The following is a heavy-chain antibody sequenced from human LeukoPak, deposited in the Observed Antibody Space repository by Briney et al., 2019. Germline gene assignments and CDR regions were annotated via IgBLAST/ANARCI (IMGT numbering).Heavy chain of an antibody. V-gene: IGHV3-21*04. Sequence: GGSLRLSCAASAFSFGNYNMNWVRQAPGKGLEWVSSITSSGSYIYYADSVKGRFTISRDNAKNSLYLQMNSLRAEDTAVYYCARGFWRYYYYYMDVWGKGTTVTISS. D-gene: IGHD3-3*01. CDR3: ARGFWRYYYYYMDV. J-gene: IGHJ6*03. CDR1: AFSFGNYN. CDR2: ITSSGSYI.